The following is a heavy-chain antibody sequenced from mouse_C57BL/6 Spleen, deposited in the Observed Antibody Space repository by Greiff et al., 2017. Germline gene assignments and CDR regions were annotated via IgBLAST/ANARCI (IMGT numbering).Heavy chain of an antibody. CDR2: LYPGDGDT. CDR1: GYAFSSYW. D-gene: IGHD1-1*01. J-gene: IGHJ2*01. CDR3: ARGITTVVATKGFFDY. Sequence: QVQLQQSGAELVKPGASVKISCKASGYAFSSYWMNWVKQRPGKGLEWIGQLYPGDGDTNYNGKFKGKATLTADKSSSTAYMQLSSLTSEDSAVYFCARGITTVVATKGFFDYWGQGTTLTVSS. V-gene: IGHV1-80*01.